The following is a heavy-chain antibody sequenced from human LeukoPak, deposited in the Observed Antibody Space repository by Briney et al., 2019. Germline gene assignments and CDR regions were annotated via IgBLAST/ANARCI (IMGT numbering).Heavy chain of an antibody. CDR1: GSTLTSYA. CDR2: VSGSGFTT. V-gene: IGHV3-23*01. J-gene: IGHJ4*02. D-gene: IGHD6-13*01. CDR3: AKIVQYTAATGTGLES. Sequence: GGSLRLSCVVSGSTLTSYAMTWVRQAPGKGLEWVSGVSGSGFTTYYADSVKGRFTVFRDNAKNTLHLQMNSLRAEDTAVYYCAKIVQYTAATGTGLESWGQGSLVTVSP.